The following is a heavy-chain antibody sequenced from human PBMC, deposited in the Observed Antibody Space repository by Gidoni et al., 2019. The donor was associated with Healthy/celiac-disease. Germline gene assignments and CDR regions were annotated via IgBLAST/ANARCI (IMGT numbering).Heavy chain of an antibody. CDR1: GGSISSGSYY. CDR3: ARGYCSSTSCYTHYGMDV. J-gene: IGHJ6*02. D-gene: IGHD2-2*02. V-gene: IGHV4-61*02. CDR2: IYTSGRT. Sequence: QVQLQESGPGLVKPSQTLSLTCTVSGGSISSGSYYWSWIRQPAGKGLEWIGRIYTSGRTNYNPSLKSRVTISVDTSKNQFSLKLSSVTAADTAVYYCARGYCSSTSCYTHYGMDVWGQGTTVTVSS.